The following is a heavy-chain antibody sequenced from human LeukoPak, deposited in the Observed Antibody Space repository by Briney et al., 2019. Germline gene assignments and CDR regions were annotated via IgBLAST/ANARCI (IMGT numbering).Heavy chain of an antibody. CDR3: AKERYSSSSLFAVTPFDY. D-gene: IGHD6-13*01. V-gene: IGHV3-30*02. Sequence: PGGSLRLSCAASGFTFTSYAMSWVRQAPGKGLEWVAYIRYDGSDRYYADSVKGRFTISRDNSKNTLYLQMNSLRVEDTAVYYCAKERYSSSSLFAVTPFDYWGQGTRITVSS. CDR1: GFTFTSYA. J-gene: IGHJ4*02. CDR2: IRYDGSDR.